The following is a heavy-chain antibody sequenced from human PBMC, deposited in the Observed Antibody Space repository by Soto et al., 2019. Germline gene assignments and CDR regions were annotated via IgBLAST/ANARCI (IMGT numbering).Heavy chain of an antibody. J-gene: IGHJ2*01. CDR1: GYTFTSYD. V-gene: IGHV1-8*01. CDR3: ARTEGHLVSFYWYFDL. Sequence: QVQLVQSGAEVKKPGASVKVSCQASGYTFTSYDINWVRQATGQGLEWRGWMNPNSGNTGYAQKFQGRVTMTRNTTIRPVYKALSSLRSDDTAVYYCARTEGHLVSFYWYFDLWGRGTLVTVSS. D-gene: IGHD6-6*01. CDR2: MNPNSGNT.